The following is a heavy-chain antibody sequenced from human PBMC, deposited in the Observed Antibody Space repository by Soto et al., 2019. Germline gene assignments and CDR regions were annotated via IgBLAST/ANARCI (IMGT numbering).Heavy chain of an antibody. CDR1: GGSISSYY. CDR2: IHYDGNT. CDR3: AREGNLGRWIQPLDS. J-gene: IGHJ4*02. V-gene: IGHV4-59*01. D-gene: IGHD2-2*03. Sequence: SETLSLTCTVSGGSISSYYGSWIRQPPGKGLEWIGNIHYDGNTKYSPSLKSRVTMSVDTSKNHFSLKLISVTTADTAVYFCAREGNLGRWIQPLDSWGQGTLVTVSS.